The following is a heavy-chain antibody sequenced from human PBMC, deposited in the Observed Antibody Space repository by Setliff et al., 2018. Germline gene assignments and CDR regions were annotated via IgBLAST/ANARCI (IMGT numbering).Heavy chain of an antibody. V-gene: IGHV1-18*01. CDR3: ARLVRYCTTNAYERLSGADH. Sequence: ASVKVSCKPSGYTFNDYTINWVRQAPGQGLEWVGWISPHTGKTYCAQKLQARVTMTPYTSTETAYKELRSLKSYDTAIYLCARLVRYCTTNAYERLSGADHWGQGTLVTAPQ. CDR2: ISPHTGKT. J-gene: IGHJ4*02. CDR1: GYTFNDYT. D-gene: IGHD2-8*01.